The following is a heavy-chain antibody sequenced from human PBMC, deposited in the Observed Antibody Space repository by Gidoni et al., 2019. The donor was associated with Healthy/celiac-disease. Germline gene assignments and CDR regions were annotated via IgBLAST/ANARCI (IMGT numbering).Heavy chain of an antibody. D-gene: IGHD1-26*01. J-gene: IGHJ4*02. V-gene: IGHV1-69*06. CDR3: ARSAWSGSYYPPDY. Sequence: QVQLVQSGAEVKKPRSSVKVSCKDSGGTFSSYAISWVRQAPGQGLEWMGGIIPIFGTANYAQKVQGRVTITADKSTSTAYMELSSLRAEDTAVYYCARSAWSGSYYPPDYWGQGTLVTVSS. CDR1: GGTFSSYA. CDR2: IIPIFGTA.